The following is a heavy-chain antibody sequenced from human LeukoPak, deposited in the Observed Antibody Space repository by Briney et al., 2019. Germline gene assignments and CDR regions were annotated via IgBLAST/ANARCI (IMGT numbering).Heavy chain of an antibody. CDR2: ISTKGDRT. Sequence: GGSLRLSCAASGLTFSNYAMTWVRQAPGKGLEWVSAISTKGDRTYYADSVKGRFTVSRDNFKNTLYLQMNSLRAEDTALYYCARKLWHRNDCWGQGTLVTVSS. CDR3: ARKLWHRNDC. CDR1: GLTFSNYA. J-gene: IGHJ4*02. D-gene: IGHD3-16*01. V-gene: IGHV3-23*01.